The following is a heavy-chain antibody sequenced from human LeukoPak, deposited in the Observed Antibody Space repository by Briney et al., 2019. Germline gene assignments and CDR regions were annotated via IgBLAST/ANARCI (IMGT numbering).Heavy chain of an antibody. CDR3: ARENYVWGSYRNNWFDP. J-gene: IGHJ5*02. CDR2: ITSSSSYI. Sequence: GGSLRLSCAASGFTFSSYSMNWVRQAPGKGLEWLSSITSSSSYIYYADSVKGRFTISRDNAKNSLYLQMNSLRAEDTAVYYCARENYVWGSYRNNWFDPWGQGTLVTVSS. CDR1: GFTFSSYS. D-gene: IGHD3-16*02. V-gene: IGHV3-21*04.